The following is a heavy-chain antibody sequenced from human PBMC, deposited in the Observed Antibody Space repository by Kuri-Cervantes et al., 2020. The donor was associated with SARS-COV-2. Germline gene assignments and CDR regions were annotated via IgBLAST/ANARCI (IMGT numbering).Heavy chain of an antibody. CDR1: GSTSSSYG. CDR3: AKDSLLWFGETYYYYYGMDV. J-gene: IGHJ6*02. CDR2: ISYDGSNK. V-gene: IGHV3-30*18. D-gene: IGHD3-10*01. Sequence: GESLKISCAASGSTSSSYGMHWVRQAPGKGLEWVAVISYDGSNKYYADSVKGRFTISRDNSKDTLYLQMNSLRAEDTAVYYCAKDSLLWFGETYYYYYGMDVWGQGTTVTVSS.